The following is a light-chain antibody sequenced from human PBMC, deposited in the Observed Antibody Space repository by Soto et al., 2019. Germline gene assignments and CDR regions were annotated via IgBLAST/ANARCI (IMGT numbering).Light chain of an antibody. V-gene: IGKV3-15*01. CDR2: GAS. Sequence: EIEMTQSPATLSVSPGERATLSCRASQSVSSNLAWYQQKPGQAPRLLIYGASSRATGIPARFSGSGSGTEFNVTISSLQSEDFAVYYCQQYNNWPPWTFGQGTKVEIK. J-gene: IGKJ1*01. CDR1: QSVSSN. CDR3: QQYNNWPPWT.